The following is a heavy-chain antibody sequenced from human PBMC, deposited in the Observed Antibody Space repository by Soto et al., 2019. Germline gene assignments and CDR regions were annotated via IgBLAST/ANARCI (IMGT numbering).Heavy chain of an antibody. D-gene: IGHD5-12*01. CDR2: ILYDVSNK. Sequence: GGSLRLSCAASGFSFSSYGMHWVRQAPGKGLEWVAFILYDVSNKWYADSVKGRFTISRDNSKNTLYLQMNSLRAEDTAVYSCARDRGYSGYDSPRFYYGMDVWGQGTTVTVSS. CDR3: ARDRGYSGYDSPRFYYGMDV. J-gene: IGHJ6*02. CDR1: GFSFSSYG. V-gene: IGHV3-33*01.